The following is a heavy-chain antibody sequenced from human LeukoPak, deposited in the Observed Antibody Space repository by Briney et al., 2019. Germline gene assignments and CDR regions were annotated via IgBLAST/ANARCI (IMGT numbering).Heavy chain of an antibody. CDR2: IYYSGST. Sequence: SQTLSLTCTVSGGSISSGGYYWSWIRQHPGKGLEWIGYIYYSGSTYYNPSLKSRVTISVDTSKNQFSLKLSSVTAADTAVYYCARDATEGLRCSGGSCYSGWFDPWGQGTLVTVSS. CDR1: GGSISSGGYY. D-gene: IGHD2-15*01. J-gene: IGHJ5*02. CDR3: ARDATEGLRCSGGSCYSGWFDP. V-gene: IGHV4-31*03.